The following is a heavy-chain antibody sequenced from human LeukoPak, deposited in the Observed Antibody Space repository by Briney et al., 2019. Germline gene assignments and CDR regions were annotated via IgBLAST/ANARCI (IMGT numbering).Heavy chain of an antibody. CDR3: ARLPAYYYGMDV. CDR2: HYSDSTT. Sequence: GGSLRLSCAASGFAVSANYMNWVRQAPGKGLEWVSVHYSDSTTYYADSVKGRFTISRDNSKNTLYLQMNSLRAEDTAVYYCARLPAYYYGMDVWGQGTTVTVSS. CDR1: GFAVSANY. J-gene: IGHJ6*02. V-gene: IGHV3-66*04.